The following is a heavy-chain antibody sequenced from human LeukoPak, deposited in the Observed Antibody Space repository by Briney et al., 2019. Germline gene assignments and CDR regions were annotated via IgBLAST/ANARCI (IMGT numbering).Heavy chain of an antibody. CDR3: ARDPGVTTTSGYFDY. V-gene: IGHV1-2*02. Sequence: ASVTVSCKASGYTFTGYYMHWVRQAPGQGLEWMGWINPNSGGTNYAQKFQGRVTMTRDTSISTAYMELSRLRSDDTAVYYCARDPGVTTTSGYFDYWGQGTLVTVSS. CDR2: INPNSGGT. D-gene: IGHD4-17*01. J-gene: IGHJ4*02. CDR1: GYTFTGYY.